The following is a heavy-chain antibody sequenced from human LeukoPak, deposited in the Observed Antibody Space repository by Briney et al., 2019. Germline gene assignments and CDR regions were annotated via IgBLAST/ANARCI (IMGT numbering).Heavy chain of an antibody. CDR1: GVSISGYY. V-gene: IGHV4-4*07. CDR2: IWSSGDTNH. Sequence: SETLSPTCTVSGVSISGYYWAWIRQPAGKGLEWIGRIWSSGDTNHNYNPSFESRVTMSGDTSKNQLSLKLKSVTAADTAVYYCARDSPDGYPHYEHYFYYMDVWGKGTTVTVSS. J-gene: IGHJ6*03. D-gene: IGHD4-17*01. CDR3: ARDSPDGYPHYEHYFYYMDV.